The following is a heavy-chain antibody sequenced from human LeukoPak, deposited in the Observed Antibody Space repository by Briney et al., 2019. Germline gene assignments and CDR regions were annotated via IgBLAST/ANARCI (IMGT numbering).Heavy chain of an antibody. V-gene: IGHV1-2*02. Sequence: GASVKVSCKASGYTFTGYYMHWVRQAPGQGLEWMGWINPNSGGTNSAQKFQGRVTMTRDTSISTAYMELSRLRSDDTAVYYCARDLCSSTSCYFPLSSSWPEIDYWGQGTLVTVSS. D-gene: IGHD2-2*01. J-gene: IGHJ4*02. CDR2: INPNSGGT. CDR3: ARDLCSSTSCYFPLSSSWPEIDY. CDR1: GYTFTGYY.